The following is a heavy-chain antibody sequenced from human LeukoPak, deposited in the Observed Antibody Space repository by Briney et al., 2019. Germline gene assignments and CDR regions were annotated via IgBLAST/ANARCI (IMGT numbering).Heavy chain of an antibody. J-gene: IGHJ6*02. Sequence: GRSLRLSCAASGFTFSSYEMQWVRQAPGKGLEWVSYISSDRSSKYYADSVKGRFTISRDNSKNSLNLQMNSLRVEDTAVYYCARVYQRSSIQGYYYGMDVWDQGTTVTVS. CDR2: ISSDRSSK. V-gene: IGHV3-48*03. D-gene: IGHD6-13*01. CDR3: ARVYQRSSIQGYYYGMDV. CDR1: GFTFSSYE.